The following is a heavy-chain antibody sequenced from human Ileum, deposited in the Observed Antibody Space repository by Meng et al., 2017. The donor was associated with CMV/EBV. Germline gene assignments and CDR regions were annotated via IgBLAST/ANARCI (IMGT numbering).Heavy chain of an antibody. J-gene: IGHJ4*02. CDR2: MRYDGADE. CDR3: AKDPHELWSPYFLDS. CDR1: GLTFNIYG. D-gene: IGHD3-3*01. Sequence: GGSLRLSCLASGLTFNIYGVHWVRQAPGKGLEWVASMRYDGADEYYLDPVKGRFTISRDNSKSTLYLQMNSLRPDDTGVYYCAKDPHELWSPYFLDSWGQGTLVTVSS. V-gene: IGHV3-30*02.